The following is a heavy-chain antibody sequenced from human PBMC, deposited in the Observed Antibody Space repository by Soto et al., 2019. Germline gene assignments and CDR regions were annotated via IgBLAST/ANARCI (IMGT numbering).Heavy chain of an antibody. V-gene: IGHV1-18*01. Sequence: ASVKVSCKASGYTFTNYGISWVRQARGQGLEWMGWISAYNGNTNYAQNLQGRVTMTTNTSTTTAYMELRSLRSDDTAVYYCARDLESFLEWLTAPFDYWGQGTLVTVSS. J-gene: IGHJ4*02. CDR2: ISAYNGNT. D-gene: IGHD3-3*01. CDR1: GYTFTNYG. CDR3: ARDLESFLEWLTAPFDY.